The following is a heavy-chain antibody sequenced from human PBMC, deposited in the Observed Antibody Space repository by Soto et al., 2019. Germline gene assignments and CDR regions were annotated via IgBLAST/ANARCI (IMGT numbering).Heavy chain of an antibody. V-gene: IGHV1-46*01. D-gene: IGHD3-3*01. J-gene: IGHJ4*02. CDR2: INPSGGST. CDR3: ARKGREDFWSGYFPLDY. Sequence: ASVKVSCKASGYTFTSYYMHWVRQAPGQGLEWMGIINPSGGSTSYAQKFQGRVTMTRDTSTSTVYMELSSLRSEDTAVYYCARKGREDFWSGYFPLDYWGQGTLVTVSS. CDR1: GYTFTSYY.